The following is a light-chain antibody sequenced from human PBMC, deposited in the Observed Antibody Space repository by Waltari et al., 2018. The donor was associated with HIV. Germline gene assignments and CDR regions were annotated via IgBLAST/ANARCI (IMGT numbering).Light chain of an antibody. Sequence: QSALTQSASVSGSPGQSITISCTGTSSDVGGYNYVSWYQQHPGKAPKLMIYDVANRPSGVSNRFSGSKSGNTASLTISGLQLEDEADYYCSSYTSSSTWVFGGGTKLTVL. J-gene: IGLJ3*02. CDR3: SSYTSSSTWV. V-gene: IGLV2-14*03. CDR2: DVA. CDR1: SSDVGGYNY.